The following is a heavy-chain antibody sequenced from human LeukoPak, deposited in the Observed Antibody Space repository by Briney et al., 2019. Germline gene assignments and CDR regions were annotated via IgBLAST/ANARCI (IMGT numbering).Heavy chain of an antibody. Sequence: GSLRLSCAASGFTFSDYYMSWIRQAPGKGLEWVSYISSSGSTIYYAGSVKGRFTISRDNAKNSLYLQMNSLRAEDTAVYYCARRSLITYYYDSSGYYFDYWGQGTLVTVSS. CDR2: ISSSGSTI. CDR1: GFTFSDYY. J-gene: IGHJ4*02. V-gene: IGHV3-11*04. CDR3: ARRSLITYYYDSSGYYFDY. D-gene: IGHD3-22*01.